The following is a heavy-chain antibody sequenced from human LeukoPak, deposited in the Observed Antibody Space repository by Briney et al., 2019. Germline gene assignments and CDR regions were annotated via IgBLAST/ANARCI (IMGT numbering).Heavy chain of an antibody. CDR1: GITFSSYA. V-gene: IGHV3-30*04. D-gene: IGHD6-19*01. CDR3: ARDIAVARGYYYYGMDV. Sequence: GRSLRLSCAASGITFSSYAMHWVRQAPGKGLEWVAVISYDGSNKYYADSVKGRFTISRDNSKNTLYLQMNSLRAEDTAVYYCARDIAVARGYYYYGMDVWGKGTTVTVSS. J-gene: IGHJ6*04. CDR2: ISYDGSNK.